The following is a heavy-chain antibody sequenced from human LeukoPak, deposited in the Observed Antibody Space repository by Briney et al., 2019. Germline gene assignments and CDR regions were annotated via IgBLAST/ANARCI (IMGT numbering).Heavy chain of an antibody. V-gene: IGHV1-2*02. D-gene: IGHD6-6*01. J-gene: IGHJ3*02. CDR3: AVDKGGYSSSSIAFDI. CDR1: GYTFTNSD. CDR2: INPNSGGT. Sequence: ASVKVSCKASGYTFTNSDINWVRQAPGQGLEWMGWINPNSGGTNYAQKFQGRVTMTRDTSISTAYMELSRLRSDDTAVYYCAVDKGGYSSSSIAFDIWGQGTMVTVSS.